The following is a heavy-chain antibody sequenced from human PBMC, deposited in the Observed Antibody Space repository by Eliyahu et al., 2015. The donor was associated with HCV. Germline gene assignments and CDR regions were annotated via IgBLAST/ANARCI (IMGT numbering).Heavy chain of an antibody. CDR3: ARKMYYYYAMDV. CDR2: INPRVDSA. D-gene: IGHD5-24*01. J-gene: IGHJ6*02. Sequence: QVQLVQSGAEVKKPGASVKVSCKAXGYTFTSNYIXWXRQXPGQGLEWMGIINPRVDSADYAQKFQGRVTMTTDTSTNTVYMELSSLRSEDTAVYYCARKMYYYYAMDVWGQGTTVTVSS. V-gene: IGHV1-46*01. CDR1: GYTFTSNY.